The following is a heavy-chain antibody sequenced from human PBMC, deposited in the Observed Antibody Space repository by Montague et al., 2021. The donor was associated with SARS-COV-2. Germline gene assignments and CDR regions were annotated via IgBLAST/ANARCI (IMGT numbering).Heavy chain of an antibody. CDR2: INHSGST. V-gene: IGHV4-34*01. D-gene: IGHD2-2*01. J-gene: IGHJ6*02. CDR3: TREGYQVLWSDYYYYGMDV. Sequence: SETLSLTCAVYGGSFSGYYWSWIRQPPGKGLEWIGEINHSGSTNCNPSLKSRVTISVDTSKNQFSLKLSSVTAADTAVYYCTREGYQVLWSDYYYYGMDVRGQGTTVTVSS. CDR1: GGSFSGYY.